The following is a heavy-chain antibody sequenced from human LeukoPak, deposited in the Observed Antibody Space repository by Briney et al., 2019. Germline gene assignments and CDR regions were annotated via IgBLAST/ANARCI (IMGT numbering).Heavy chain of an antibody. J-gene: IGHJ4*02. Sequence: SETLSLTCTVSGGSISSYYWSWIRQPAEKGLEWIGRIYSSGSTNYNPSLKSRVTMSADTSKNQFSLRLSSLTAADTAVYFCARDYYYHNSGFFGYWGQGTLVTVSS. CDR2: IYSSGST. CDR3: ARDYYYHNSGFFGY. V-gene: IGHV4-4*07. CDR1: GGSISSYY. D-gene: IGHD3-22*01.